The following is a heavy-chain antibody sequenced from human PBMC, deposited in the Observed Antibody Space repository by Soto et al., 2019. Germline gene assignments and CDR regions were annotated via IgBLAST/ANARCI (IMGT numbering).Heavy chain of an antibody. Sequence: GGSLRLSCAASGFTFSSVAMTWVRQAPGKGLEWVSSISDNGGNTDYADSVRGRFSLSRDNSKNTLYLQMNHLKAGDTAVYYCAKLYWNPRYFDYWGQGARVTVSS. CDR3: AKLYWNPRYFDY. CDR2: ISDNGGNT. V-gene: IGHV3-23*01. J-gene: IGHJ4*02. CDR1: GFTFSSVA. D-gene: IGHD1-1*01.